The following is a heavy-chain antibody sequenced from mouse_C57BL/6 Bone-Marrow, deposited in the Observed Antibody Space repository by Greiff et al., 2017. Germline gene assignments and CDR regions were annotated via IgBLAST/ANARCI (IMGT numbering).Heavy chain of an antibody. CDR3: ARGATVVATSDFAY. V-gene: IGHV1-42*01. CDR1: GYSFTGYY. J-gene: IGHJ3*01. CDR2: INPSTGGT. D-gene: IGHD1-1*01. Sequence: EVQLQQSGPELVKPGASVKISCKASGYSFTGYYMNWVKQSPEKSLEWIGEINPSTGGTTYNQKFKAKATLTVDKSSITAYMQLKSLTSEDSAVYYCARGATVVATSDFAYWGQGTLVTVSA.